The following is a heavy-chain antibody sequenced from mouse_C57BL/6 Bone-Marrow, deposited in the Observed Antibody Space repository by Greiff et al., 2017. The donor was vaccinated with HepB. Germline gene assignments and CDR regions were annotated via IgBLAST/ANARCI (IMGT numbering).Heavy chain of an antibody. CDR1: GFTFSYYY. Sequence: EVQGVESGGGLVQPGGSLKLSCAASGFTFSYYYMYWVRQTPEKRLEWVAYISNGGGSTYYPDTVKGRFTISRDNAKNTLYLQMSRLKSEDTAMYYCARRGDYDPYAMDYWGQGTSVTVSS. D-gene: IGHD2-4*01. CDR3: ARRGDYDPYAMDY. CDR2: ISNGGGST. V-gene: IGHV5-12*01. J-gene: IGHJ4*01.